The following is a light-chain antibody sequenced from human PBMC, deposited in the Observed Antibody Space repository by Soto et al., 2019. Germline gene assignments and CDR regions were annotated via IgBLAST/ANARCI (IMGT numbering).Light chain of an antibody. J-gene: IGKJ1*01. CDR3: QQYKTYWT. V-gene: IGKV1-5*03. CDR1: QSVSSW. Sequence: DIQMAQSTSTLSASVGDRVTITCRASQSVSSWLAWCQQKPGKAPKLLIYKASNLQSGVSSRFSGGGSGTEFTLTISSLQPDDFATYYCQQYKTYWTFGPGTKVDIK. CDR2: KAS.